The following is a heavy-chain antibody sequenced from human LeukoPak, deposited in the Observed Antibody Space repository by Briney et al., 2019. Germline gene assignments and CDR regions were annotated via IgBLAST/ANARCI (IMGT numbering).Heavy chain of an antibody. CDR1: GFTFRSYW. J-gene: IGHJ4*02. V-gene: IGHV3-7*03. Sequence: PGGSLRLSCAASGFTFRSYWMTWVRQAPGKGLEWVAKIKEDGSETAYVDSVKGRFTISRDNTKNTLFLQMSSLRAEDTAVYYCAKMSGYLTGFDYWGQGTLVTVSS. CDR2: IKEDGSET. D-gene: IGHD3-3*01. CDR3: AKMSGYLTGFDY.